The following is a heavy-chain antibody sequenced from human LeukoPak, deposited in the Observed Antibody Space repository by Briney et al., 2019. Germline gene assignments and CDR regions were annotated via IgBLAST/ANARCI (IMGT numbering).Heavy chain of an antibody. CDR2: INHSGST. CDR3: ARQTIAVAGIDY. Sequence: PSETLSLTCAVYGGSFSGYYWSWIRQPPGKGLEWIGEINHSGSTNYNPSLKSRVTISVDTSKNQFSLKLSSVTAADTAVYYCARQTIAVAGIDYWGQGTLVTVSS. CDR1: GGSFSGYY. V-gene: IGHV4-34*01. J-gene: IGHJ4*02. D-gene: IGHD6-19*01.